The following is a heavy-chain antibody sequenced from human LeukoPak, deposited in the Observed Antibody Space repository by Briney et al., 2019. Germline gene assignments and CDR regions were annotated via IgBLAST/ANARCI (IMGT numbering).Heavy chain of an antibody. CDR1: GFTFSSYA. V-gene: IGHV3-23*01. CDR2: IYPSGST. J-gene: IGHJ4*02. CDR3: AKGYSSSWYYFDY. D-gene: IGHD6-13*01. Sequence: AVSLRLSCAASGFTFSSYAMSWVRQAPGKGLEWVPAIYPSGSTYYADSVKGRFTISSDNSKNILYLQMNSLRAEDTAVYYCAKGYSSSWYYFDYWGQGTLVT.